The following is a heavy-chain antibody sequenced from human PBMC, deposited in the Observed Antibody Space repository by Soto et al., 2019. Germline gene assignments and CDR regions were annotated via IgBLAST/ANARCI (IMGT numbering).Heavy chain of an antibody. Sequence: QVQLVESGGGVVQPGRSLRLSCAASGFTFSSYGMHWVRQAPGKGLEWVAVIWYDGSNKYYADSVKGRFTISRDNSKNTLYLQMNSLRAEDTAVYYCARAYDYGDYSWFDPWGQGTLVTVSS. D-gene: IGHD4-17*01. CDR2: IWYDGSNK. V-gene: IGHV3-33*01. CDR1: GFTFSSYG. J-gene: IGHJ5*02. CDR3: ARAYDYGDYSWFDP.